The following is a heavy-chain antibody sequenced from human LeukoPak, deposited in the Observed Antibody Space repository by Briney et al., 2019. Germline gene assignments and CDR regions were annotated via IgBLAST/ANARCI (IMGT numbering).Heavy chain of an antibody. CDR3: ARVRWGGLYYFDY. CDR1: GFTFSTYD. V-gene: IGHV3-30*03. Sequence: PGGSLRLSCSASGFTFSTYDMTWVRQAPGKGLGWVTIISCDESNKYFTDAVKGRFTLSRDNAKNTLYLQMNSLRAGDTAVYYCARVRWGGLYYFDYWGQGTLVTVSS. J-gene: IGHJ4*02. CDR2: ISCDESNK. D-gene: IGHD3-16*01.